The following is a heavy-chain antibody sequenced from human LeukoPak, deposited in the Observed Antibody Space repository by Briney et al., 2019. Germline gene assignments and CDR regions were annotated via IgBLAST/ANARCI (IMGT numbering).Heavy chain of an antibody. Sequence: GGSLRLSCAASGFTFSSYGMSWVRQAPGKGLEWVSAISGSGGSTYYADSVKGRFTISRDNSKNTLYLQMNSLRAEDTAVYYCAKNTISGGHYQYYMDVWGKGTTVTVSS. CDR3: AKNTISGGHYQYYMDV. CDR2: ISGSGGST. J-gene: IGHJ6*03. D-gene: IGHD3-16*02. V-gene: IGHV3-23*01. CDR1: GFTFSSYG.